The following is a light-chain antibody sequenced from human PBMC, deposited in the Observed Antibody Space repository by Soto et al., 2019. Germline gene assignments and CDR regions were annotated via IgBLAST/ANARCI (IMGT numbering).Light chain of an antibody. Sequence: EIVLTQSPGTLSLSPGERATLSCRASQSLNARYLAWYQVKPGQAPRLLIYGASTRAIGIPARFSGSGSGTEFTLTISSLQSEDFAVYYCLQYNNWWTFGQGTKVEIK. J-gene: IGKJ1*01. V-gene: IGKV3-15*01. CDR3: LQYNNWWT. CDR1: QSLNARY. CDR2: GAS.